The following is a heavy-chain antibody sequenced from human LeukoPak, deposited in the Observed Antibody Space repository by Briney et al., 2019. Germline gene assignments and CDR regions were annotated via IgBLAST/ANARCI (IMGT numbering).Heavy chain of an antibody. D-gene: IGHD3-10*01. Sequence: GGSLRLCCAASGFTFSGSALHWVRQASGKGLEWVGRIRSTANGYATAYAASVKGRFTISRDDSKNTAYLQMDSLKTEDTAVYYCTGNYYGSGSYADFDYWGQGTLVTVSS. CDR3: TGNYYGSGSYADFDY. V-gene: IGHV3-73*01. CDR2: IRSTANGYAT. CDR1: GFTFSGSA. J-gene: IGHJ4*02.